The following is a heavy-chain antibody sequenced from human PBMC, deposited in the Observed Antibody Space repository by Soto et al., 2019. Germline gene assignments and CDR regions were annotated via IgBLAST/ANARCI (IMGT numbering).Heavy chain of an antibody. CDR3: ARVDGRTVTTQGYYYYMDV. V-gene: IGHV3-21*01. D-gene: IGHD4-4*01. J-gene: IGHJ6*03. Sequence: GGSLRLSCAASGFTFSSYSMNWVRQAPGKGLEWVSSISSSSSYIYYADSVKGRFTISRDNAKNSLYLQMNSLRAEDTAVYYCARVDGRTVTTQGYYYYMDVWGKGTTVTVSS. CDR1: GFTFSSYS. CDR2: ISSSSSYI.